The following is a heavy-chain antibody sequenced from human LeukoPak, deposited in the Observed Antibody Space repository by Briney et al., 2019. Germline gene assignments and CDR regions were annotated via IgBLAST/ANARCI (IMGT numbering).Heavy chain of an antibody. D-gene: IGHD7-27*01. J-gene: IGHJ4*02. Sequence: SGPPLVKPTQTLTLTCTFSGFSLSTSGVGVGWIPQPPVKALDWLALIYWDDDKRYSPSLKSRLTITKDTSKNQVVLTMTNMDPVDTATYYCAHRLTGNIFDCWGQGTLVTVSS. CDR1: GFSLSTSGVG. CDR2: IYWDDDK. CDR3: AHRLTGNIFDC. V-gene: IGHV2-5*02.